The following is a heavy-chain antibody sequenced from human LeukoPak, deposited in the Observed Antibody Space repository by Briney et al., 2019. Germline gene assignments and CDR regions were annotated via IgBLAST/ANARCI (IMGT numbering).Heavy chain of an antibody. V-gene: IGHV1-2*02. CDR2: INPNSGGT. CDR1: GYTFTGYY. D-gene: IGHD4-17*01. Sequence: ASVKVSCKASGYTFTGYYIHWVRQAPGQGLEWMGWINPNSGGTNYAQKFQGRATMTSDTSITTAYIELSRLRSDDTAVYFCARETSHYGDGRWFDPWGQGTLVTVSS. J-gene: IGHJ5*02. CDR3: ARETSHYGDGRWFDP.